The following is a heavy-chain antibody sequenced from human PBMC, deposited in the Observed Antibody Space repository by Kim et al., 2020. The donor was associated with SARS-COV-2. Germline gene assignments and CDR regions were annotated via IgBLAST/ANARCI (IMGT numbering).Heavy chain of an antibody. CDR3: ARDRIAAKGYGMDV. D-gene: IGHD6-13*01. Sequence: ASVTVSCKASGYTFTGYYIHWVRQAPGQGLEWMGWINPNSGGTNYAQKFQGRVTMTRDTSISTAYMEVSRLRSDDTAVYYCARDRIAAKGYGMDVWGQGTTVTVSS. J-gene: IGHJ6*02. V-gene: IGHV1-2*02. CDR2: INPNSGGT. CDR1: GYTFTGYY.